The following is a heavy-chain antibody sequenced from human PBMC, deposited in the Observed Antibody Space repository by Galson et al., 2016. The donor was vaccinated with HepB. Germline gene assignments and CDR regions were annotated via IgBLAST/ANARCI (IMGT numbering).Heavy chain of an antibody. V-gene: IGHV5-51*01. D-gene: IGHD3-22*01. J-gene: IGHJ4*02. CDR1: GYVFSSYW. CDR2: FYPGDSEI. CDR3: ARLVSSRSPYDS. Sequence: QSGAEVKKPGGSLKISCKGEGYVFSSYWIAWVRQTPDKGLEWMGLFYPGDSEIRYSPSFQGQVTFPADKSLNTAYMQWSSLKASETAIYYCARLVSSRSPYDSWGQGTLVTVSS.